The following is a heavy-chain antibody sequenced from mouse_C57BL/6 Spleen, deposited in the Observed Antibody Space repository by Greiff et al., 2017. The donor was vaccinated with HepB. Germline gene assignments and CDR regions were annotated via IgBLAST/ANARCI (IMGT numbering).Heavy chain of an antibody. D-gene: IGHD1-3*01. CDR2: INPNNGGT. J-gene: IGHJ3*01. Sequence: VHVKQSGPELVKPGASVKMSCKASGYTFTDYNMHWVKQSHGKSLEWIGYINPNNGGTSYNQKFKGKATLTVNKSSSTAYMELRSLTSEDSAVYYCAREVLPAWFAYWGQGTLVTVSA. CDR3: AREVLPAWFAY. CDR1: GYTFTDYN. V-gene: IGHV1-22*01.